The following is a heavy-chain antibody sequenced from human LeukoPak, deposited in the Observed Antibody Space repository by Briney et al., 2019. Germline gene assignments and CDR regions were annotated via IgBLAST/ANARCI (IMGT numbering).Heavy chain of an antibody. V-gene: IGHV3-66*01. CDR3: ARAPPNYYDSNGYYSPYDY. CDR1: GFTVSYNY. Sequence: GGSLRLSCAASGFTVSYNYMSWVRQAPGKGLEWVSVIYSGGSTYYADSVKGRFTTSRDNAENSLYLQMNSLRDEDTAVYFCARAPPNYYDSNGYYSPYDYWGQGTLVTVSS. D-gene: IGHD3-22*01. CDR2: IYSGGST. J-gene: IGHJ4*02.